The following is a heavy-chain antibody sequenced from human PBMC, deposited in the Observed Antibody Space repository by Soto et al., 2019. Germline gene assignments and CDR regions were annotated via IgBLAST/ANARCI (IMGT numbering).Heavy chain of an antibody. V-gene: IGHV1-46*03. CDR2: INPFDGGR. CDR3: SRVDPGETSPFDR. J-gene: IGHJ4*02. CDR1: GYIFTSYY. Sequence: ASVKVSCKASGYIFTSYYIHWVRQAPGQGLGWMGWINPFDGGRMFAQSFQGRVTMTRDTSTSTVYMEVSSLRSEDTAVYYCSRVDPGETSPFDRWGQGTLVTVAS. D-gene: IGHD3-10*01.